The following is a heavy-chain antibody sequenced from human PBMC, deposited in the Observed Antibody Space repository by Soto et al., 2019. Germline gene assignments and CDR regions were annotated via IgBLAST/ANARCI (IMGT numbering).Heavy chain of an antibody. Sequence: TLSLTCTVSGDSISSADYYWSWIRQTPGKGLEWIGHIFYSGTTYYNPSLKSRLTISVDTSKNHFSLRLTSVTAADTAVYYCARDLWVEPELYYYGMDVWGQGTTVTVPS. CDR3: ARDLWVEPELYYYGMDV. D-gene: IGHD1-1*01. J-gene: IGHJ6*02. CDR1: GDSISSADYY. V-gene: IGHV4-30-4*01. CDR2: IFYSGTT.